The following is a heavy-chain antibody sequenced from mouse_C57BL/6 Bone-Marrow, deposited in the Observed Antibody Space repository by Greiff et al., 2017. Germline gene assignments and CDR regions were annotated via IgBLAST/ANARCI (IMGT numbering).Heavy chain of an antibody. CDR1: GYTFTSYW. V-gene: IGHV1-69*01. Sequence: VQLQQPGAELVMPGASVKLSCKASGYTFTSYWMHWVKQRPGQGLEWIGEIDPSDSYTNYNQKFKGKSTLTVDKSSSTAYMQLSSLTSEDSAVYYCARGGTTVVGDVGGTGTTVTVSA. CDR3: ARGGTTVVGDV. J-gene: IGHJ1*03. CDR2: IDPSDSYT. D-gene: IGHD1-1*01.